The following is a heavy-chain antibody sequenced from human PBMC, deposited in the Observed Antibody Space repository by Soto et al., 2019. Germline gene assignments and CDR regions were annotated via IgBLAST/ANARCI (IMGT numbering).Heavy chain of an antibody. Sequence: SETLSLTCTVSGGSISSGGYYWSWIRQHPGKGLEWIGYIYYSGSTYYNPSLKSRVTISVDTSKNQFSLKLSSVTAADTAVYYCARGHDTAMAFDYWGQGTLVTVSS. CDR2: IYYSGST. J-gene: IGHJ4*02. CDR3: ARGHDTAMAFDY. CDR1: GGSISSGGYY. D-gene: IGHD5-18*01. V-gene: IGHV4-31*03.